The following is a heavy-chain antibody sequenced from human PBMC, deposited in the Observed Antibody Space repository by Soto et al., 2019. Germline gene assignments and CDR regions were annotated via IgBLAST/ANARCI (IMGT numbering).Heavy chain of an antibody. Sequence: GGSLRLSCAASGFTFSSYGMHWVRQAPGKGLEWVAVISYDGSNKYYADSVKGRFTISRDNSKNTLYLQMNSLRAEDTAVYYCAKDRSTYYYGSGSYSNWGQGTLVTVSS. CDR1: GFTFSSYG. V-gene: IGHV3-30*18. J-gene: IGHJ4*02. D-gene: IGHD3-10*01. CDR3: AKDRSTYYYGSGSYSN. CDR2: ISYDGSNK.